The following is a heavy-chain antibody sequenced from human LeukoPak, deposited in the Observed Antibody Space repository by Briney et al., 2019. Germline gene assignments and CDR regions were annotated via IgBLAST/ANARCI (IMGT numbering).Heavy chain of an antibody. V-gene: IGHV4-30-4*01. CDR1: NGSINSNNYY. J-gene: IGHJ6*02. CDR2: IYYSGST. Sequence: PSETLSLTCTVSNGSINSNNYYWTWIRQPPGKDLDWIGYIYYSGSTYYNPSLKSRISISIDTSKNQFSLNLTSVTAADTALYYCARASYYYYGLDVWGQGTTVTVSS. CDR3: ARASYYYYGLDV.